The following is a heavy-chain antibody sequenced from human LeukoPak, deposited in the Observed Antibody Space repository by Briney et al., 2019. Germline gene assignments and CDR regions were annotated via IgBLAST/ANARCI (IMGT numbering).Heavy chain of an antibody. V-gene: IGHV4-38-2*01. Sequence: PSETLSLTCAVSGYSISSGYYWGWIRHPPGKGLERIGSIYHSGSTYYNPSLKSRVTISVDTSKNQFSLKLSSVTAADPAVYFCASHKLYDFWSGYPTDYWGEGTLVTVSS. CDR3: ASHKLYDFWSGYPTDY. D-gene: IGHD3-3*01. CDR2: IYHSGST. CDR1: GYSISSGYY. J-gene: IGHJ4*02.